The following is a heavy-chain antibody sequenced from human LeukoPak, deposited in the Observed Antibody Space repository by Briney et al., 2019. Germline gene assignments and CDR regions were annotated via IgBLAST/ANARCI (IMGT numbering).Heavy chain of an antibody. CDR2: ISSSGDTI. V-gene: IGHV3-48*03. CDR3: ARASTGSYGDYSDPAPDY. CDR1: GFTLSSYE. J-gene: IGHJ4*02. Sequence: PGGSLRLSCAASGFTLSSYEMNWVRQAPGKGLEWVSYISSSGDTIYYADSVKGRFTISRDNAKKSLYLQMNSLRAEDTAVYYCARASTGSYGDYSDPAPDYWGQGTLVTVSS. D-gene: IGHD4-17*01.